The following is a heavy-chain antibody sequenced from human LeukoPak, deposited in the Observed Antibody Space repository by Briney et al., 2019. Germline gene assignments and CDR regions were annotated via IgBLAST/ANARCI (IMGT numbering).Heavy chain of an antibody. V-gene: IGHV3-48*03. CDR3: ARHNGGYDY. CDR1: GFTFSSYE. CDR2: ISSSGGYM. D-gene: IGHD6-19*01. Sequence: GRSLRLSCAASGFTFSSYEMNWVRQAPEKGLEWIAYISSSGGYMYADSVKDRFTISRDNAKNSLYLQMNSLRAEETAVYYCARHNGGYDYWGQGTLVTVSS. J-gene: IGHJ4*02.